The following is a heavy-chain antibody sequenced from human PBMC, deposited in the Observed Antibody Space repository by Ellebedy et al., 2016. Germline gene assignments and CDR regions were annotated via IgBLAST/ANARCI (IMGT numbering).Heavy chain of an antibody. J-gene: IGHJ6*03. V-gene: IGHV1-18*01. CDR2: ISAYNGNT. CDR1: GYTFTSYG. D-gene: IGHD3-9*01. Sequence: ASVKVSCKASGYTFTSYGISWVRQAPGQGLEWMGWISAYNGNTNYAQKLQGRVTMTTDTSTSTAYMELRSLRSDDTAVYYCARDVLRYFDWLLYSDYYYMDVWGKGTTVTVSS. CDR3: ARDVLRYFDWLLYSDYYYMDV.